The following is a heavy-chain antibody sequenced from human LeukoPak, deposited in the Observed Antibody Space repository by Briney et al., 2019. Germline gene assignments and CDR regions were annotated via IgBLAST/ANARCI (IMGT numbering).Heavy chain of an antibody. J-gene: IGHJ4*02. CDR1: GFTFSSYA. CDR2: INNSGGST. CDR3: AKETALWSSYYFDY. D-gene: IGHD3-10*01. Sequence: GGSLRLSCVASGFTFSSYAMSWVRQAPGKGLEWVSGINNSGGSTYYADSVKGRFTISRDNSKNTLYLQTNSLRADDTAVYYCAKETALWSSYYFDYWGQGTLVTVSS. V-gene: IGHV3-23*01.